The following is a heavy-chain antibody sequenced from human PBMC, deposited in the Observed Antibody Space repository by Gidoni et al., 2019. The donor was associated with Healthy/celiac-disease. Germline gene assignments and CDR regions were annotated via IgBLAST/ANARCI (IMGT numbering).Heavy chain of an antibody. CDR1: GGSISSGSYY. CDR3: AREVLAARPPNNRYYYYGMDV. J-gene: IGHJ6*02. D-gene: IGHD6-6*01. Sequence: QVQLQESGPGLVKTSQTLCLTCTVSGGSISSGSYYWSWIRQPAGKGLEWIGRIYTSGSTNYNPSLKSRVTISVDTSKNQFSLKLSSVTAADTAVYYCAREVLAARPPNNRYYYYGMDVWGQGTTVTVSS. V-gene: IGHV4-61*02. CDR2: IYTSGST.